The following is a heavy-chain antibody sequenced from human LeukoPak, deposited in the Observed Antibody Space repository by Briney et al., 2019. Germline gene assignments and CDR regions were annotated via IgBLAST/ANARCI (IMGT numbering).Heavy chain of an antibody. D-gene: IGHD2-2*01. CDR1: GGSISSSNW. V-gene: IGHV4-4*02. Sequence: SETLSLTCAVSGGSISSSNWWNWVRQPPGKGLEWSGEIYHSGSTSYNPSLKSRVTISVDTSKNQFSLKLSSVTAADTAVYYCARGYCSSTSCHRAFDYWGQGTLVTVSS. J-gene: IGHJ4*02. CDR3: ARGYCSSTSCHRAFDY. CDR2: IYHSGST.